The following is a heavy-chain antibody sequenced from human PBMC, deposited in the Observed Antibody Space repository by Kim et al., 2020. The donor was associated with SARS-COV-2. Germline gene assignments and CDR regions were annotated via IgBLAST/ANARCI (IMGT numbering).Heavy chain of an antibody. Sequence: ASVKVSCKASGYTFNTYALHWVCQAPGQRLDWMGWINGGNGYTEYSQKFQGRFTFTKDTPAKTAYMELSSLSSEDTAVYYCARDHRNSSGYYSFDYWGQGPLVTVP. CDR1: GYTFNTYA. CDR3: ARDHRNSSGYYSFDY. D-gene: IGHD3-22*01. V-gene: IGHV1-3*01. CDR2: INGGNGYT. J-gene: IGHJ4*02.